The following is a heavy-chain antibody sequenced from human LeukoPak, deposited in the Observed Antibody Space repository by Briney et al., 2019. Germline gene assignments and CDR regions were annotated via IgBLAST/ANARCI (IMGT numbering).Heavy chain of an antibody. V-gene: IGHV5-51*01. Sequence: GESLKISCKASGYSFSIYWIAWVRQMPGKGLEWMGTIYPGDSDTRYGPSFQGQVTISVDTSVSATYLQWSSLKASDTAIYYCARLYEDCTSTTCYQGYFDPWGQGTLVTVSS. CDR3: ARLYEDCTSTTCYQGYFDP. J-gene: IGHJ5*02. CDR2: IYPGDSDT. D-gene: IGHD2-2*01. CDR1: GYSFSIYW.